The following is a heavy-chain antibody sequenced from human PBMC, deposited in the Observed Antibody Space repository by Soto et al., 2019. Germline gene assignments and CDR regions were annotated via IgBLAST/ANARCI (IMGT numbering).Heavy chain of an antibody. V-gene: IGHV1-69*01. CDR2: IIPIFGTA. D-gene: IGHD1-1*01. J-gene: IGHJ5*02. Sequence: QVQLVQSGAEVKKPGSSVKVSCKASGGTFSSFAISWVRQAPGQGLEWMGGIIPIFGTANFAQKFRGRVTIAADESTSSAYMQLSSLRSEDTAVYYCARAWELARGRFDPWGQGTLVTVSS. CDR1: GGTFSSFA. CDR3: ARAWELARGRFDP.